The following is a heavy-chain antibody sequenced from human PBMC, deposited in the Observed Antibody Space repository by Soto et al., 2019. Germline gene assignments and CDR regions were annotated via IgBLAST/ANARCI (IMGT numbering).Heavy chain of an antibody. CDR1: GGSFSGYY. J-gene: IGHJ4*02. Sequence: SETLSLTCAVYGGSFSGYYWSWIRQPPGKGLEWIGEINFIGTPNSNPSLKIRVTLSVDPSKNLFSLKLSFVPAADTPVYYCARPGKVAGYYFDYWGQGTRFTVSS. CDR3: ARPGKVAGYYFDY. CDR2: INFIGTP. V-gene: IGHV4-34*01. D-gene: IGHD6-19*01.